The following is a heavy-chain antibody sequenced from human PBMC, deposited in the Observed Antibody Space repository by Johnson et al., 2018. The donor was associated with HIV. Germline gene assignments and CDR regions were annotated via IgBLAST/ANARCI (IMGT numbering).Heavy chain of an antibody. CDR1: GLTFSDSA. CDR3: AKDFGYPRPRDAFDI. Sequence: VQLVESGGGLVQPGGSLRLSCAASGLTFSDSALHWVRQAPEKGLEWVGRIRSKPYSSATAYAASVTGRFTISRDNSKNTLYLQMNSLRAEDTAVYYCAKDFGYPRPRDAFDIWGQGTMVTVSS. D-gene: IGHD5-12*01. J-gene: IGHJ3*02. V-gene: IGHV3-73*01. CDR2: IRSKPYSSAT.